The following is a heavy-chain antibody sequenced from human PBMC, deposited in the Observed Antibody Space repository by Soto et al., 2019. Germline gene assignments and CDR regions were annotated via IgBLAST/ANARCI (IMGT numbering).Heavy chain of an antibody. CDR2: IYPVVSDT. D-gene: IGHD1-26*01. J-gene: IGHJ6*02. CDR3: ARTRGSQPEDYHYGVDV. Sequence: PGESLKISCKGSGYSFTRYLIGWVPQMPGKGLEWMGIIYPVVSDTRYSQSFPGKVIIAAAKSISTAYLQWSSLEASDTAMYYCARTRGSQPEDYHYGVDVWGQGTTVTVSS. CDR1: GYSFTRYL. V-gene: IGHV5-51*01.